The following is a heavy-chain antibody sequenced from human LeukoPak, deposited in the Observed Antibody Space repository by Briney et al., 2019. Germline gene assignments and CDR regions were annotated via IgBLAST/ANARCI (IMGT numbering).Heavy chain of an antibody. J-gene: IGHJ4*02. CDR3: ARGGYSYGSIDY. V-gene: IGHV4-59*08. CDR2: IYYSGST. D-gene: IGHD5-18*01. Sequence: PWETLSLTCTVSGGSVSSYYWSWIRQPPGKGLEWIGYIYYSGSTNYNPSLKSRVTISVDTSKNQFSLKLSSVTAADTAVYYCARGGYSYGSIDYWGQGTLVTVSS. CDR1: GGSVSSYY.